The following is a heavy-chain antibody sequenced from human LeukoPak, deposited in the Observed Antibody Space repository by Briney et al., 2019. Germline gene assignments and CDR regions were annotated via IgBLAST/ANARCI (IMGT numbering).Heavy chain of an antibody. CDR3: AKDGAVAATTNFDY. J-gene: IGHJ4*02. CDR2: ISYDGSNE. D-gene: IGHD6-19*01. V-gene: IGHV3-30*18. Sequence: PGRSLRLSCAASGFTFSSYGMHWVRQAPGKGLEWVAVISYDGSNEYYADSVKGRFTISRDNSKNTLYLQMNSLRAEDTAVYYCAKDGAVAATTNFDYWGQGTLVSVSS. CDR1: GFTFSSYG.